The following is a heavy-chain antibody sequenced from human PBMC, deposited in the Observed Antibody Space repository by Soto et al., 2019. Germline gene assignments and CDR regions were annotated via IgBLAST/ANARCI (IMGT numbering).Heavy chain of an antibody. CDR1: GFTVSSNY. CDR2: IYSGGST. V-gene: IGHV3-66*04. Sequence: GGSLRLSCAASGFTVSSNYMSWVRQAPGKGLEWVSVIYSGGSTYYADSVKGRFTISRDNSKNTLYLQMNSLRAEDTAVYYCARPQITMVRGVIINDWFDPWGQGTLVTVS. J-gene: IGHJ5*02. D-gene: IGHD3-10*01. CDR3: ARPQITMVRGVIINDWFDP.